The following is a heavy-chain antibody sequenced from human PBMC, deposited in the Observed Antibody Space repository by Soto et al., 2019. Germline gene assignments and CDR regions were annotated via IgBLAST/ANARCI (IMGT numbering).Heavy chain of an antibody. CDR1: GGSTSSGGYS. CDR3: ARATDRFLDYYYGVDV. V-gene: IGHV4-30-2*01. Sequence: SETLSLTCAVSGGSTSSGGYSWNWIRQPPGKGLEWIGYIYHGGSTYYNPSLKSRVTISVDRSQNQFSLKLTSMTAADTAVYFCARATDRFLDYYYGVDVWGQGTTVTVSS. J-gene: IGHJ6*02. CDR2: IYHGGST. D-gene: IGHD1-1*01.